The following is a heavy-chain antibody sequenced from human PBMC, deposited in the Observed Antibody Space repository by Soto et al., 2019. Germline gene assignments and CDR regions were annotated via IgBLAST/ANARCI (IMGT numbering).Heavy chain of an antibody. V-gene: IGHV3-21*01. D-gene: IGHD2-15*01. CDR1: AFTFSSYS. Sequence: EVQLVESGGGLVKPGGSLRLSCAASAFTFSSYSMTWVRQAPGKGLDWVSSINSSTSYIYYADSVKGRFTISRDNAKKSLYLQMNSLRPEDTAVYYCARDRDMNGMDVWGQGTTVTVSS. CDR2: INSSTSYI. CDR3: ARDRDMNGMDV. J-gene: IGHJ6*02.